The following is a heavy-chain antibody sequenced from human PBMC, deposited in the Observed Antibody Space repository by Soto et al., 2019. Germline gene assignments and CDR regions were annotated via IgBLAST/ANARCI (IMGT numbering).Heavy chain of an antibody. D-gene: IGHD3-16*02. CDR1: GFTFSSYG. CDR3: AKPXFGGTYRENFQYFAMDV. J-gene: IGHJ6*02. CDR2: ISYDGTAN. Sequence: QVQLVESGGGVVQPGRSLRLSCAASGFTFSSYGMHWVRQAPGKGLEWVAVISYDGTANYYADSVKGRFTISRDNSKNTLYLQMNSLRPEDTAXYXCAKPXFGGTYRENFQYFAMDVWGQGTTVTVSS. V-gene: IGHV3-30*18.